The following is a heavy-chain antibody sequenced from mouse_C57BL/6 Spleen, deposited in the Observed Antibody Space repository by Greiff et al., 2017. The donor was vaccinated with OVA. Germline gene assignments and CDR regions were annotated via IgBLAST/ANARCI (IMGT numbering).Heavy chain of an antibody. CDR3: ATCYYGNYEFAY. V-gene: IGHV14-3*01. J-gene: IGHJ3*01. CDR1: GFNIKNTY. CDR2: IYPANGNT. D-gene: IGHD2-1*01. Sequence: EVKLQESVAELVRPGASVKLSCTASGFNIKNTYMHWVKQRPEQGLEGIGRIYPANGNTKYAPQFQGKATITADTSSNTAYLQLSSLTSEDTAIYYCATCYYGNYEFAYWGQGTLVTVSA.